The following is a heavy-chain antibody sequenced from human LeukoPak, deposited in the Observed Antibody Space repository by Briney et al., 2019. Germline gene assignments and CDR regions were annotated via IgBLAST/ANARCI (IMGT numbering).Heavy chain of an antibody. CDR3: ARVEEGYGSGRRENYYYYYMDV. CDR2: IYYSGST. D-gene: IGHD3-10*01. V-gene: IGHV4-39*07. CDR1: GSSISSSSYY. J-gene: IGHJ6*03. Sequence: SETLSLTCTVSGSSISSSSYYWGWIRQPPGRGLEWIGSIYYSGSTYYNPSLKSRVTISVDTSKNQFSLKLSSVTAADTAVYYCARVEEGYGSGRRENYYYYYMDVWGKGTTVTISS.